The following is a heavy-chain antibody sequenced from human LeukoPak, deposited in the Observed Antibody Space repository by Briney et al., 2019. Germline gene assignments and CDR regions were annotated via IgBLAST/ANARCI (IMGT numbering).Heavy chain of an antibody. V-gene: IGHV3-48*04. Sequence: SGGSLRLSCAASGFSFSLYSMNWVRQAPGKGLEWVAHISEAIYYADSVQGRFTISRDNAKNSLYLQMSNLRAEDTAMYYCVREVGRPKTFYFDSWGRGTPVTVSS. D-gene: IGHD3-16*01. J-gene: IGHJ4*02. CDR3: VREVGRPKTFYFDS. CDR1: GFSFSLYS. CDR2: ISEAI.